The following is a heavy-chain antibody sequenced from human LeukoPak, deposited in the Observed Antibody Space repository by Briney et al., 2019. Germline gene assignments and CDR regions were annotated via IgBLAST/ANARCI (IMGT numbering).Heavy chain of an antibody. D-gene: IGHD6-13*01. J-gene: IGHJ4*02. Sequence: ASVKVSCKASGYTFTTYGINWVRQATGQGLEWMGWMNPKSGNKGYAQKFQGRVTITMNTSISTAYMELNSLRSEDTAVYYCARGLLPSIAAAGTGWYFDHWGQGTLVTVSS. CDR3: ARGLLPSIAAAGTGWYFDH. V-gene: IGHV1-8*03. CDR2: MNPKSGNK. CDR1: GYTFTTYG.